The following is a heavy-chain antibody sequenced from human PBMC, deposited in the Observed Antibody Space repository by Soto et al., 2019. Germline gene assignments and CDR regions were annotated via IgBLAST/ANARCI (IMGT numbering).Heavy chain of an antibody. Sequence: QVQLQESGPGLVKPPETLSLTCTVSGGSISNFYWSWIRQPPGKGLEWIGYVDYSGTANYNPSLKSRVSMSVDTSKNQLSLKVTSVTAADTAMYYCARADTAMTTPFDYWGQGTLVIVSS. D-gene: IGHD5-18*01. CDR1: GGSISNFY. J-gene: IGHJ4*02. V-gene: IGHV4-59*12. CDR3: ARADTAMTTPFDY. CDR2: VDYSGTA.